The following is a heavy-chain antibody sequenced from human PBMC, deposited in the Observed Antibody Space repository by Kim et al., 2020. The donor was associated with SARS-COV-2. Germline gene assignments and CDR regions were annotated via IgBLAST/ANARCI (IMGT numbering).Heavy chain of an antibody. J-gene: IGHJ1*01. Sequence: SLKSRVTISVDTSKNQFSLKLSSVTAADTAVYYCARLSSSGWYAIRYFQHWGQGTLVTVSS. V-gene: IGHV4-59*08. D-gene: IGHD6-19*01. CDR3: ARLSSSGWYAIRYFQH.